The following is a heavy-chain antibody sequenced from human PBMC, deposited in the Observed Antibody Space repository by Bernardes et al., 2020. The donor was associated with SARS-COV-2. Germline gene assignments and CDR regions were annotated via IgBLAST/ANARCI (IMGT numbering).Heavy chain of an antibody. CDR3: AREGRDYGSGSDDALDI. D-gene: IGHD3-10*01. V-gene: IGHV3-21*01. CDR2: ISPTSTYV. Sequence: GGSLRLSCSASGFTFSHYSINWVRQAPGKGLEWVSSISPTSTYVYYADSLKGLFTISRDNAKNSLYLQMNSLRAEDTAVYYCAREGRDYGSGSDDALDIWGQGTMGTVSS. CDR1: GFTFSHYS. J-gene: IGHJ3*02.